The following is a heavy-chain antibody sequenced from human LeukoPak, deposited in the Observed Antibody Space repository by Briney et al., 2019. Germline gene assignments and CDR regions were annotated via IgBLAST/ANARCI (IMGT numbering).Heavy chain of an antibody. CDR2: IYTSGST. Sequence: SETLSLTCTVSGGSISVYYWSWIRQPAGKGLEWIGRIYTSGSTNYNPSLKSRVTMSVDTSKNQFSLKLSSVTAADTAVYYCAREAYYYDSSGQNTLGYWGQGTLVTVSS. D-gene: IGHD3-22*01. CDR1: GGSISVYY. CDR3: AREAYYYDSSGQNTLGY. V-gene: IGHV4-4*07. J-gene: IGHJ4*02.